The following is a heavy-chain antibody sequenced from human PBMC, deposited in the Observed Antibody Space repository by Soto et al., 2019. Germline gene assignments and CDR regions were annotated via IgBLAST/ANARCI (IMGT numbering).Heavy chain of an antibody. CDR2: ISYDGSNK. CDR3: ARDSESAFDSGGPLDY. Sequence: QVQLVESGGGVVQPGRSLRLSCAASGFTFSSYVMHWVRQAPGKGLEWVAVISYDGSNKYYADSVKGRFTISRDNSKNTLYLQMNSLRVEDTAVYYCARDSESAFDSGGPLDYWGQGTLVTVSS. D-gene: IGHD3-10*01. J-gene: IGHJ4*02. V-gene: IGHV3-30-3*01. CDR1: GFTFSSYV.